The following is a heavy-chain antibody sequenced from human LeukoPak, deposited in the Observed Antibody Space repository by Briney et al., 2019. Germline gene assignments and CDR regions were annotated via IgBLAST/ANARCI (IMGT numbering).Heavy chain of an antibody. CDR1: GYTFTGYY. CDR3: ARDFGDGYNSVDY. D-gene: IGHD5-24*01. CDR2: INPNSGGT. Sequence: GASVKVSCKASGYTFTGYYMHWVRQAPGQGLEWMGWINPNSGGTNYAQKFQGRVTMTRDTSISTAYMELSRLRSDDTAVYYCARDFGDGYNSVDYWGQGTLVTVSS. J-gene: IGHJ4*02. V-gene: IGHV1-2*02.